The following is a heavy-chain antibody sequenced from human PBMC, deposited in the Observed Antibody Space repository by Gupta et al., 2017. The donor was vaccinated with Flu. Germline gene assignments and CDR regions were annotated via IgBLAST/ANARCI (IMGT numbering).Heavy chain of an antibody. D-gene: IGHD3-22*01. V-gene: IGHV3-33*01. CDR3: ARYHDSSGYYSEPLDS. CDR1: GFTFSNYG. Sequence: QVQLVESGGGVVQPGTSLRLSCAASGFTFSNYGMHWVRQAPGKGLEWVSVIWYDGSNEFYADSGKGRFTTSRDNSKNTLYLQMNSLREEDTAMYYCARYHDSSGYYSEPLDSWGQGTLVTVS. CDR2: IWYDGSNE. J-gene: IGHJ4*02.